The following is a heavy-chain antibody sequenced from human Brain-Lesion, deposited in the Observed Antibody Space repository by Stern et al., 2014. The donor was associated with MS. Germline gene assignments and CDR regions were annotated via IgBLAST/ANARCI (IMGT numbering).Heavy chain of an antibody. CDR1: GFTFGDYA. V-gene: IGHV3-9*01. Sequence: EVQLVQSGGDLVQPGRSLRLSCAAFGFTFGDYAMHWVRQGPGKGLKWVAGISWNSGTSGYADSVKGRFTTSRDNAYSSLYVQMNSLRPEDTALYYCARDITGSSAYFAYWGQGTLVTVSS. CDR2: ISWNSGTS. J-gene: IGHJ4*02. CDR3: ARDITGSSAYFAY. D-gene: IGHD1-14*01.